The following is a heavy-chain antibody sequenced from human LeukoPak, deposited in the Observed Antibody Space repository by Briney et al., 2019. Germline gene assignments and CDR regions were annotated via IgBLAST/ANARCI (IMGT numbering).Heavy chain of an antibody. V-gene: IGHV3-7*01. D-gene: IGHD6-13*01. Sequence: GGSLRLSCAASGFTFSSYWMSWVRQAPGKGQEGVANIKQDGSGKYYVDSVKGRFTISRDNAKNSLYLQMNSLRAEDTAVYYCAREGIAAREDYWGQGTLVTVSS. CDR2: IKQDGSGK. J-gene: IGHJ4*02. CDR3: AREGIAAREDY. CDR1: GFTFSSYW.